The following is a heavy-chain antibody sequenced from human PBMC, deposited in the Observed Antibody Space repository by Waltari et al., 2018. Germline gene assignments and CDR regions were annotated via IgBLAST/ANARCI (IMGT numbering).Heavy chain of an antibody. Sequence: VRQAPGKGLEWVSVIYSGGSTYYADSMKGRFTISRDNSKNTLYLQMNSLRAEDTAVYYCARESPRRGKFGELLHYYYGMDVWGQGTTVTVSS. D-gene: IGHD3-10*01. CDR3: ARESPRRGKFGELLHYYYGMDV. CDR2: IYSGGST. V-gene: IGHV3-53*01. J-gene: IGHJ6*02.